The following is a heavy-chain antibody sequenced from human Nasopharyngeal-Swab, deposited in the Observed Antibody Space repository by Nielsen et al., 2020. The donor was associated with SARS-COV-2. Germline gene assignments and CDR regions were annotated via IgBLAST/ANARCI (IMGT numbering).Heavy chain of an antibody. D-gene: IGHD2-2*01. J-gene: IGHJ4*02. CDR2: ISGSGGST. Sequence: GESLKISCAASGFTFSSYAMSWVRQAPGKGLEWVSAISGSGGSTYYADSVKGRFTISRDNSKNTLYLQMNSLRAEDTAVYYCANPSFMYYFDYWGQGTLVTVSS. CDR3: ANPSFMYYFDY. V-gene: IGHV3-23*01. CDR1: GFTFSSYA.